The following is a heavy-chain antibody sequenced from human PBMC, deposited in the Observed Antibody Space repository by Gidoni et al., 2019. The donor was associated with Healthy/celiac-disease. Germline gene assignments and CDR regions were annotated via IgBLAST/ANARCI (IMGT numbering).Heavy chain of an antibody. V-gene: IGHV3-33*01. CDR1: GFTFSSYG. CDR2: IWYDGSNK. Sequence: QVQLVESGGGVVQPGRSLRLSCAASGFTFSSYGMHWVRQAPGKGLEWVAVIWYDGSNKYYADSVKGRFTISRDNSKNTLYLQMNSLRAEDTAVYYCARDRREQRGPDYWGQGTLVTVSS. D-gene: IGHD3-10*01. CDR3: ARDRREQRGPDY. J-gene: IGHJ4*02.